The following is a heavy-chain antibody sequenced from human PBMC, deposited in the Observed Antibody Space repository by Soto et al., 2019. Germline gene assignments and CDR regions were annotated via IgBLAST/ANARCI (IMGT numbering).Heavy chain of an antibody. D-gene: IGHD5-18*01. Sequence: SVKVSCKASGGTFSSYAISWVRQAPGQGLEWMGGIIPIFGTANYAQKFQGRVTITADESTSTAYMELSSLRSEDTAAYYCARELGKLWLFRDRYYYGMDVWGQRTTVTVSS. CDR1: GGTFSSYA. CDR3: ARELGKLWLFRDRYYYGMDV. CDR2: IIPIFGTA. J-gene: IGHJ6*02. V-gene: IGHV1-69*13.